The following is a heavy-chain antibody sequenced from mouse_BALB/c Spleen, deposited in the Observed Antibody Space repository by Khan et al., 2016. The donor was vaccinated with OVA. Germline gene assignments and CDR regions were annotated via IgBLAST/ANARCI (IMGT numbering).Heavy chain of an antibody. CDR3: ARNYDYDEGLAY. CDR2: IWSGGST. CDR1: GFSLTTYG. V-gene: IGHV2-2*02. J-gene: IGHJ3*01. D-gene: IGHD2-4*01. Sequence: QIQLVQSGPGLVQPSQSLSITCTVSGFSLTTYGVHWVRQSPGKGLEWLGVIWSGGSTDYNAAFISRLSISKDSSKSQVFFKMNSLQVNDTAIYYCARNYDYDEGLAYWGQGTLVTVSA.